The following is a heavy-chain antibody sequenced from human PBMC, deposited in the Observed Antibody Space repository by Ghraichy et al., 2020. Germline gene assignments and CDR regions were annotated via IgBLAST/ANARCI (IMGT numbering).Heavy chain of an antibody. CDR3: ASPLDGY. J-gene: IGHJ4*02. CDR2: IKQDGSEK. D-gene: IGHD1-1*01. CDR1: GFTFSRYW. V-gene: IGHV3-7*02. Sequence: GESLNISCAASGFTFSRYWMMWVRQAPGKGLEWVANIKQDGSEKYYVDSVKGRFTISRDNAKNSLYLQMNSLRAEDTAVYYCASPLDGYWGQGTLVTVSS.